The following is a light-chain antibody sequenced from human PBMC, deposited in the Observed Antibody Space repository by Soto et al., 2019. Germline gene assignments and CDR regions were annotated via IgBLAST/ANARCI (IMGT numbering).Light chain of an antibody. CDR3: NTSVASNNDV. CDR1: ASDIGRYNY. Sequence: QSALTQPPSASGSPGQSVTISCIGTASDIGRYNYVSWYQHHPGKAPKLIIYEVTKRPSGVPDRFSGSKSGNTASLTVSGLQADDETDEYGNTSVASNNDVFGTGTKVNVL. J-gene: IGLJ1*01. CDR2: EVT. V-gene: IGLV2-8*01.